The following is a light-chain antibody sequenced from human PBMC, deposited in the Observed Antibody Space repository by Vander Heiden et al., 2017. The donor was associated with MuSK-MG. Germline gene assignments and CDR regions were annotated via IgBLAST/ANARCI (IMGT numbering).Light chain of an antibody. CDR3: QQYNNWPTLYT. J-gene: IGKJ2*01. V-gene: IGKV3-15*01. Sequence: EIVVTQSPATLSVSPGERATLSCRASQSVSSNLAWYQQKPGQAPRLLIYGASTRATGIPARFSGSGSGTEFTLTISSLQPEDFAVYYCQQYNNWPTLYTFGQGTKLEIK. CDR2: GAS. CDR1: QSVSSN.